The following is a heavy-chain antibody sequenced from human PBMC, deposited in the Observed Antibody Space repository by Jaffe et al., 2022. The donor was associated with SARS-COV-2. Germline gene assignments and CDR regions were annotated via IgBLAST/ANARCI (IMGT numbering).Heavy chain of an antibody. Sequence: EVQLVESGGGLVQPGGSLRLSCTASGFTFSSHWMHWVRQAPGKGLVWVSRVNGDGSDTTYADSVKGRFTISRDNAKNTLYLQMNSLRAEDTAVYYCARAVYDKGVHVVDYWGQGTLVTVSS. J-gene: IGHJ4*02. CDR1: GFTFSSHW. CDR3: ARAVYDKGVHVVDY. CDR2: VNGDGSDT. V-gene: IGHV3-74*01. D-gene: IGHD3-22*01.